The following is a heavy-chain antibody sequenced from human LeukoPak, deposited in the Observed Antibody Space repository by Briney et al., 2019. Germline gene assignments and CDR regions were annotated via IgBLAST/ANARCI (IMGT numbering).Heavy chain of an antibody. V-gene: IGHV3-15*01. J-gene: IGHJ4*02. CDR3: TTSLLWFGELLQGTTGS. Sequence: GCLRVSCAASVFTFSNAWTSCVRQAPQERLERGGHIKSKIDGGTTDYASPAKGRFTISRDDSKNTLYLQMNSLKTEGTAVYYGTTSLLWFGELLQGTTGSWGEGTLVTVSS. D-gene: IGHD3-10*01. CDR1: VFTFSNAW. CDR2: IKSKIDGGTT.